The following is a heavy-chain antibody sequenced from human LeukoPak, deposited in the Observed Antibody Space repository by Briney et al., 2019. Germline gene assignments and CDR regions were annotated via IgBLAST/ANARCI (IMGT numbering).Heavy chain of an antibody. Sequence: APVKVSCKAAGYSFTSYYIHWVRQAPGQGLELMGIINADNSNTRYGQKFQGRVTMTRDRSTSTVYMELISLRSEDTAVYYCARAPDYGDYYYNGMDVWGQGTTVTVSS. D-gene: IGHD4-17*01. CDR3: ARAPDYGDYYYNGMDV. CDR2: INADNSNT. CDR1: GYSFTSYY. V-gene: IGHV1-46*01. J-gene: IGHJ6*02.